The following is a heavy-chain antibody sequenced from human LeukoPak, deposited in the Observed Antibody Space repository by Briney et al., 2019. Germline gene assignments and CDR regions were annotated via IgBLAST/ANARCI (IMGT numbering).Heavy chain of an antibody. V-gene: IGHV4-34*01. J-gene: IGHJ4*02. CDR2: INHSGST. CDR3: ASRGWETQTELHYFDY. D-gene: IGHD1-26*01. CDR1: GGSFSGYY. Sequence: PSETLSLTCAVYGGSFSGYYWSWIRQPPGKGLEWIGEINHSGSTNYNPSLKSRVTISVDTSKNQFSPKLSSVPAADTAVYSCASRGWETQTELHYFDYWGQGTLVTVSS.